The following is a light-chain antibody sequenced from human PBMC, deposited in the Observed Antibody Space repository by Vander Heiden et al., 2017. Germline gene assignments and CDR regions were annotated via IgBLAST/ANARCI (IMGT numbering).Light chain of an antibody. Sequence: SALTQPASVSGSPGQSITIPCTATSTDVGSHNLDCWYQQHPGKAPKLMIYEGSKRPSGVSNRFSGSKSGNTASLTISGLQAEDEADYYCCSYAGSSTLVFGGGTKLTVL. V-gene: IGLV2-23*01. CDR2: EGS. J-gene: IGLJ3*02. CDR3: CSYAGSSTLV. CDR1: STDVGSHNL.